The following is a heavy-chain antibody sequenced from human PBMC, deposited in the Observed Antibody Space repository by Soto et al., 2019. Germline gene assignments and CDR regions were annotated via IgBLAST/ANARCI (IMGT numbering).Heavy chain of an antibody. CDR1: GVSFNNNG. V-gene: IGHV1-69*01. D-gene: IGHD3-10*01. CDR3: ARVIYYGSGSYSPYGMDV. J-gene: IGHJ6*01. CDR2: VSPPFRTS. Sequence: QVQLVQSGAEVKKPGSSVKVSCKTSGVSFNNNGIGWVRQAPGHGLEWMGGVSPPFRTSNYARKFQGRLSITADASTGTVNMELSRLTSEDTAQYYCARVIYYGSGSYSPYGMDVWGQGTTVTVSS.